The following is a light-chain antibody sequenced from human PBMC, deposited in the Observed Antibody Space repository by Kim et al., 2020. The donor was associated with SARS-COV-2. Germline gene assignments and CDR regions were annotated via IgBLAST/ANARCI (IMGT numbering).Light chain of an antibody. Sequence: GQRVTISCSGRSSNIGRNNVNWYQQLPGTAPKLLIYYDNQRPSGVPDRFSGSKSGTSASLAISGLQSEDEADYYCAAWDDGLRGRMFGGGTQLTVL. CDR2: YDN. V-gene: IGLV1-44*01. J-gene: IGLJ3*02. CDR3: AAWDDGLRGRM. CDR1: SSNIGRNN.